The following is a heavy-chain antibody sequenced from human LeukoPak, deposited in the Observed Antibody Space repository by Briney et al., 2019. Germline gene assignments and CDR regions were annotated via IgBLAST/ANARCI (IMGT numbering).Heavy chain of an antibody. J-gene: IGHJ3*02. V-gene: IGHV1-2*02. CDR3: ARADTWIQLWPTDAFDI. Sequence: ASVKVSCTASGYTFTGYYMHWVRQAPGQGLEWMGWINPNSGGTNYAQKFQGRVTMTRDTSISTAYMELSRLRSDDTAVYYCARADTWIQLWPTDAFDIWGQGTMVTVSS. CDR2: INPNSGGT. D-gene: IGHD5-18*01. CDR1: GYTFTGYY.